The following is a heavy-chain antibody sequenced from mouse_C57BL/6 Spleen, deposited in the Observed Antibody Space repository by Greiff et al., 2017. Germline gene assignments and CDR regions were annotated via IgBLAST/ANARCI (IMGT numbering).Heavy chain of an antibody. V-gene: IGHV5-9-1*02. CDR2: ISSGGDYI. Sequence: EVKLVESGEGLVKPGGSLKLSCAASGFTFSSYAMSWVRQTPEKRLEWVAYISSGGDYIYYADTVKGRFTLSRDNARNTLYLQMSSLKSEDTAMYYCTREGDYGGNYAMDYWGQGTSVTVSS. D-gene: IGHD2-4*01. CDR1: GFTFSSYA. CDR3: TREGDYGGNYAMDY. J-gene: IGHJ4*01.